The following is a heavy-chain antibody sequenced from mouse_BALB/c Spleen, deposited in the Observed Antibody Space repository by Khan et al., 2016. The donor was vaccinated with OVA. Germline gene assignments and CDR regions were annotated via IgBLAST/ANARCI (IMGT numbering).Heavy chain of an antibody. CDR2: ISYSGSN. D-gene: IGHD1-2*01. CDR1: GYSITSGYG. Sequence: EVQLQESGPGLVKPSQSLSLTCTVTGYSITSGYGWHWIRQFPGNKLEWMGYISYSGSNNYNPSLTSRISNTLDTSKNQFFLQLNSVTTEDTATYDCARTARIKYWGQGTTLTVSS. J-gene: IGHJ2*01. CDR3: ARTARIKY. V-gene: IGHV3-1*02.